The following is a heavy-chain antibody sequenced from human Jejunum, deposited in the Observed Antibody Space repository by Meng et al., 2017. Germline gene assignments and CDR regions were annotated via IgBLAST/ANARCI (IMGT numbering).Heavy chain of an antibody. CDR3: AKLTTN. J-gene: IGHJ4*02. CDR1: GFTFSSST. D-gene: IGHD1-1*01. V-gene: IGHV3-23*01. CDR2: ISGSGGST. Sequence: GESLKISCAASGFTFSSSTMSWVRQAPGKGLEWVSAISGSGGSTYYADSVKGRFTISRDNSKNTLYLQMNTLRAEDTATYYCAKLTTNWGQGTLVTFSS.